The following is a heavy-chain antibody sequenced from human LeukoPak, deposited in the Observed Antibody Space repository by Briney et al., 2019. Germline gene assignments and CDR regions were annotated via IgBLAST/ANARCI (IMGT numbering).Heavy chain of an antibody. CDR3: ATYPKGDTAMVIDY. J-gene: IGHJ4*02. Sequence: PGGSLRLSCAASGFTFSSYAMHWVRQAPGKGLEWVALISYDGSNKYYADSVKGRFTISRDNSKNTLYLQMNSLRTEDTAVYYCATYPKGDTAMVIDYWGQGTLVTVSS. CDR2: ISYDGSNK. V-gene: IGHV3-30*04. CDR1: GFTFSSYA. D-gene: IGHD5-18*01.